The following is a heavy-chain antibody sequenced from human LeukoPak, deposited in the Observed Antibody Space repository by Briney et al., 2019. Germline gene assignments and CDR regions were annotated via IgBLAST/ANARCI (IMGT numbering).Heavy chain of an antibody. D-gene: IGHD5-24*01. Sequence: PGGSLRLSCAASGFTFSSYAMSWVRQAPGKGLEWVSATSGSGGSTYYADSVKGRFTISRDNSKNTPYLQMNSLRAEDTAVYYCAKDVQPWGWLQLVWGQGTLVTVSS. V-gene: IGHV3-23*01. CDR3: AKDVQPWGWLQLV. J-gene: IGHJ4*02. CDR1: GFTFSSYA. CDR2: TSGSGGST.